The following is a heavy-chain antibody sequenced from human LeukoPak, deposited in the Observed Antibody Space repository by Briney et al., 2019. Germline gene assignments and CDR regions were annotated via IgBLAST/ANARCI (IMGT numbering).Heavy chain of an antibody. V-gene: IGHV3-21*01. CDR1: RFTFSSYT. CDR3: ARASVAATSGSAFDI. CDR2: ISSSSYI. J-gene: IGHJ3*02. Sequence: GGSLRLSCTASRFTFSSYTMNWVRQAPGKGLEWVSSISSSSYIYHAESVQGRFTISRDNAKNSLYLQMNSLRVEETAVYHCARASVAATSGSAFDIWGQGTMVTVSS. D-gene: IGHD6-19*01.